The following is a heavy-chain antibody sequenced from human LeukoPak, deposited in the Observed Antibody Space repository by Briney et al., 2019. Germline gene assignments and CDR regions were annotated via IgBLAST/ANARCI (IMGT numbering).Heavy chain of an antibody. CDR3: ASLTPGLHQFDY. CDR1: GYTFTGYY. J-gene: IGHJ4*02. V-gene: IGHV1-69*05. D-gene: IGHD3-9*01. CDR2: IIPIFGTA. Sequence: SVKVSCKASGYTFTGYYMHWVRQAPGQGLEWMGGIIPIFGTANYAQKFQGRVTITTDESTSTACMELSSLRSEDTAVYYCASLTPGLHQFDYWGQGTLVTVSS.